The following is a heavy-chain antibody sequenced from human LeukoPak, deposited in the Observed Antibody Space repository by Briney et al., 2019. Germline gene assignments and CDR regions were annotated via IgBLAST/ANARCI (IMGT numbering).Heavy chain of an antibody. CDR1: GGTFSSYA. J-gene: IGHJ4*02. CDR3: AKLLDTAMVRMYYFDY. Sequence: SVKVSCKASGGTFSSYAISWVRQAPGQGLEWMGRIIPILGIANYAQKFQGRVTITADKSTSTAYMELSSLRSEDTAVYYCAKLLDTAMVRMYYFDYWGQGILVTVSP. D-gene: IGHD5-18*01. CDR2: IIPILGIA. V-gene: IGHV1-69*04.